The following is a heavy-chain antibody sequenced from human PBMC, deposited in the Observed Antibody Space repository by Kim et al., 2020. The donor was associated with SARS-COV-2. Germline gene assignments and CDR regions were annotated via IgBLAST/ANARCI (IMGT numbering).Heavy chain of an antibody. V-gene: IGHV1-2*02. Sequence: ASVKVSCKASGYTFTGYYLHWVRQAPGQGLEWMGWINPNNGATNYAQNFQGRVTMTTDTSITTAYMELTRLRSDDTAVYYCAKRNHNDENPLFDFWGQGTLLTVSS. D-gene: IGHD1-1*01. CDR2: INPNNGAT. J-gene: IGHJ4*02. CDR3: AKRNHNDENPLFDF. CDR1: GYTFTGYY.